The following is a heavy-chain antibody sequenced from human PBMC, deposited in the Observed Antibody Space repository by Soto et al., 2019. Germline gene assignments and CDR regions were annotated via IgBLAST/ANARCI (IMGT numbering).Heavy chain of an antibody. D-gene: IGHD3-3*01. Sequence: ASVKVSCKASGGTFSSYAISWVRQAPGQGLEWMGGIIPIFGTANYAQRFQGRVTITADKSTSTAHMELSSLGSEDTAMYYCATCIWTSYYYYNMDVWGQGTTVTVSS. CDR1: GGTFSSYA. CDR3: ATCIWTSYYYYNMDV. CDR2: IIPIFGTA. V-gene: IGHV1-69*06. J-gene: IGHJ6*02.